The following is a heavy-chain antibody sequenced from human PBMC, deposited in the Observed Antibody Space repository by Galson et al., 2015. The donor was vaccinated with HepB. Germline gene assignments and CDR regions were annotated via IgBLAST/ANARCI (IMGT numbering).Heavy chain of an antibody. Sequence: PALVKPTQTLTLTCTFSGFSLSTSGMCVSWIRQPPGKALEWLALIDWDDDKYYSTSLKTRLTISKDTSKNQVVLTMTNMDPVDTATYYCARQGGYSYGWAVDYWGQGTLVTVSS. CDR3: ARQGGYSYGWAVDY. D-gene: IGHD5-18*01. J-gene: IGHJ4*02. CDR2: IDWDDDK. CDR1: GFSLSTSGMC. V-gene: IGHV2-70*01.